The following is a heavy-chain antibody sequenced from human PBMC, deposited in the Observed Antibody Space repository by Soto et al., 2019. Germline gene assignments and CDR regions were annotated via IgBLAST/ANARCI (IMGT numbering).Heavy chain of an antibody. V-gene: IGHV3-30*18. J-gene: IGHJ6*02. CDR1: GFTFSNVG. CDR3: AKYDSWSGYSMDV. Sequence: GGSLRLSCAASGFTFSNVGMHWVRQAPGKGLEWVAVISYDGSNKYYPDSVKGRFTISRDNSKNTLHLQMNSLRAEDTAVYYCAKYDSWSGYSMDVWGQGTTVTVSS. CDR2: ISYDGSNK. D-gene: IGHD3-3*01.